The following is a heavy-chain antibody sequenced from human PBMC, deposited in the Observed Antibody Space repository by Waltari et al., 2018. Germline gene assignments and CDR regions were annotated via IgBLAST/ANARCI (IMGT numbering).Heavy chain of an antibody. V-gene: IGHV3-43*02. Sequence: EVRLVESGGGVVQPGGSLRLSCAASGFIFDEYAMHWVRQAPGKGLEWVSLISGDGGSTDYADSVKGRFTISRDNSKNSLYLQMNSLRTEDTALYYCAKEIELGIDYYYYGMDVWGQGTTVTVSS. D-gene: IGHD7-27*01. J-gene: IGHJ6*02. CDR3: AKEIELGIDYYYYGMDV. CDR2: ISGDGGST. CDR1: GFIFDEYA.